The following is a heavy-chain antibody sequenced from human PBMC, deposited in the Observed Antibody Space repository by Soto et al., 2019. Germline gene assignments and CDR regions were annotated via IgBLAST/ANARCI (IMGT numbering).Heavy chain of an antibody. CDR2: ISGYNGNT. J-gene: IGHJ4*02. CDR1: GYTFTTYG. V-gene: IGHV1-18*01. CDR3: AREYGNYGPDY. D-gene: IGHD4-17*01. Sequence: GASVKVSCKASGYTFTTYGIDWGRQAPGQGLEWMGWISGYNGNTNYAQKLQGRVTMTSDTSTNTAYMELRSLRSDDTAVYYRAREYGNYGPDYWGQGALVTVSS.